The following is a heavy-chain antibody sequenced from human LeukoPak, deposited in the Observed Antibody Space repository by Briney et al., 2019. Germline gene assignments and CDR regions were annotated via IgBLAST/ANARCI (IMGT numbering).Heavy chain of an antibody. Sequence: ASVKVSCKASGYTFTSYAMHWVRQAPGQGLEWMGWISAYNGNINYAQKVQGRVTMTTDTSTSTAYMELRSLRSDDTAVYYCARSLGCSGWYAYWGQGTQVTVSS. CDR2: ISAYNGNI. CDR3: ARSLGCSGWYAY. V-gene: IGHV1-18*01. J-gene: IGHJ4*02. CDR1: GYTFTSYA. D-gene: IGHD6-19*01.